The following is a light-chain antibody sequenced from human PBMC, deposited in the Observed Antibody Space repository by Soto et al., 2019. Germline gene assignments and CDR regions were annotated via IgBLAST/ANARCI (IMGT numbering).Light chain of an antibody. CDR2: DAS. J-gene: IGKJ1*01. CDR3: QQYNIYPWT. CDR1: QSISSW. V-gene: IGKV1-5*01. Sequence: DIQRTQSPSTLSASVGDSVTITCRASQSISSWLAWYQQRPGKAPKVLIYDASSLQSGVPSRFSGSGSGTEFTLTISSLQPDDFATYYCQQYNIYPWTFGQGTEVEIK.